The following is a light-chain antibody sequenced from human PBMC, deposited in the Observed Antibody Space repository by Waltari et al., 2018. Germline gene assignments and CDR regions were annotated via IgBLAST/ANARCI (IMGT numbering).Light chain of an antibody. V-gene: IGKV3-11*01. J-gene: IGKJ4*01. CDR3: QQRYNWPPLT. CDR1: QSVNTF. CDR2: DAS. Sequence: EIVLTQSPATLSLSPGERATLSCRASQSVNTFLAWYQQKPGQAPRLLIDDASNRATGIPARFSGSGSGTDFTLTISSLEPEDFAVYYCQQRYNWPPLTFGGGTKVEIK.